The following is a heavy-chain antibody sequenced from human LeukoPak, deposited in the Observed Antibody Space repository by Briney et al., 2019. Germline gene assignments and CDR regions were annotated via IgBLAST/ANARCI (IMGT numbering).Heavy chain of an antibody. V-gene: IGHV4-4*07. CDR1: GGSISSYY. Sequence: SETLSLTCTVSGGSISSYYWSWIRQPAGKGLEWIGRIYTSGSTNYNPSLKSRVTMSVDTSKNQFSLKLSSATAADTAVYYCARNLQKYYDFWSGYYTFGFDPWGQGTLVTVSS. D-gene: IGHD3-3*01. CDR2: IYTSGST. J-gene: IGHJ5*02. CDR3: ARNLQKYYDFWSGYYTFGFDP.